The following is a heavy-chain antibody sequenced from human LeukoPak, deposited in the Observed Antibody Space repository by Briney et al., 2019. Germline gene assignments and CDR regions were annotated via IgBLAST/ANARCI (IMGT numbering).Heavy chain of an antibody. J-gene: IGHJ4*02. CDR1: GMNFRKYV. CDR2: ISGSGTGT. D-gene: IGHD3-22*01. CDR3: AKYAAAGAYDRHSEIDS. V-gene: IGHV3-23*01. Sequence: PGGSLRLSCEASGMNFRKYVMNWVRQAPGKGLEWVSAISGSGTGTYYADSVKGRFSISRDNSKNTLFLEMNSLRPEDTAVYYCAKYAAAGAYDRHSEIDSWGQGTLVTVSS.